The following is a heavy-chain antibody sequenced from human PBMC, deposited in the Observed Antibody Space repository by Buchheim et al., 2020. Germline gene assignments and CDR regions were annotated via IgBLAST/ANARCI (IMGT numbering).Heavy chain of an antibody. CDR3: ASWAGSDY. Sequence: EVQLVESGGGLVQPGGSLRLSCAVSGFSLSNHWMTWVRQAPGKGLQWVANINQDGSGKFYVDAVKGRFTISREGATNYLYLQMNSLRAENTAIYYCASWAGSDYWGQGT. V-gene: IGHV3-7*01. CDR2: INQDGSGK. CDR1: GFSLSNHW. J-gene: IGHJ4*02. D-gene: IGHD7-27*01.